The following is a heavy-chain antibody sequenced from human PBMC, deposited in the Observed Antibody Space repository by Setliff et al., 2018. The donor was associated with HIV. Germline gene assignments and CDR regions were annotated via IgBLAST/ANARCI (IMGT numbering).Heavy chain of an antibody. CDR2: ISPDGTRN. J-gene: IGHJ5*02. Sequence: PGGSLRLSCAASGFTFGNFWMHWVRQAPGKGLEWVASISPDGTRNHCVGSVKGRFSASRDNAKSSLYLQMNSLRAEDTAVYFCARVLLITNAVYGVVSNRFDPWGRGSQVTVS. CDR1: GFTFGNFW. V-gene: IGHV3-7*03. D-gene: IGHD3-3*01. CDR3: ARVLLITNAVYGVVSNRFDP.